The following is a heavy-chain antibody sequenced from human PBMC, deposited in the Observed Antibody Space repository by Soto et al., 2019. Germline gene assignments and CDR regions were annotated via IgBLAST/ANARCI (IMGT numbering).Heavy chain of an antibody. J-gene: IGHJ4*02. CDR2: ISGSGGST. CDR1: GLNFDDFA. CDR3: AKVYSSGWLDYFDY. D-gene: IGHD6-19*01. Sequence: QPGGSLRLSCVGTGLNFDDFAMSWVRQAPGKGLEWVSAISGSGGSTYYADSVKGRFTISRDNSKNTLYLQMNSLRAEDTAVYYCAKVYSSGWLDYFDYWGQGTLVTVSS. V-gene: IGHV3-23*01.